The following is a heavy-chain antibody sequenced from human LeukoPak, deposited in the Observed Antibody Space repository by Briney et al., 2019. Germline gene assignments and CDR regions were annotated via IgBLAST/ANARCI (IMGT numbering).Heavy chain of an antibody. J-gene: IGHJ6*03. Sequence: PGGSLRLSCAASGFTFNTYGMSWVRQAPGKGLEWVSGINSDGGTTTYADSVKGRFTISRDNADNSLYLQMNSLGAEDTAVYFCARLGPVNKDHYIDVGGKGTTVTISS. D-gene: IGHD4-17*01. V-gene: IGHV3-48*04. CDR3: ARLGPVNKDHYIDV. CDR2: INSDGGTT. CDR1: GFTFNTYG.